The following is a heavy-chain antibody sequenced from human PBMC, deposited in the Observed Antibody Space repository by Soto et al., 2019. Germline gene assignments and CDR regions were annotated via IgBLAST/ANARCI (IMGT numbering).Heavy chain of an antibody. CDR2: INPDNGNT. V-gene: IGHV1-3*01. CDR3: ARGIATGQLDP. J-gene: IGHJ5*02. Sequence: ASVKVSCKASGYTFTRYTMNWVRQAPGQRLEWMGWINPDNGNTKSSQKFKDRVIITRDTSASTAYMDLSSLRSEDTAVYYCARGIATGQLDPWGQGTMVTVSS. D-gene: IGHD2-15*01. CDR1: GYTFTRYT.